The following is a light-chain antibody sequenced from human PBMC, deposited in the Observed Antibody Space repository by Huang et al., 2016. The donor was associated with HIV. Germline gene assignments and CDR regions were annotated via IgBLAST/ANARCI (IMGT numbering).Light chain of an antibody. V-gene: IGKV3-15*01. CDR2: GAS. CDR1: QSLSSN. CDR3: QQYNNWPPPWT. J-gene: IGKJ1*01. Sequence: EIVMTQSPATLSVSPGERATLSCRASQSLSSNLAWYQQRPGQAPRLLSYGASTRATGIPARFSGSGSGTEFTLTISSLQSEDFAVYYCQQYNNWPPPWTFGQGTKVEIK.